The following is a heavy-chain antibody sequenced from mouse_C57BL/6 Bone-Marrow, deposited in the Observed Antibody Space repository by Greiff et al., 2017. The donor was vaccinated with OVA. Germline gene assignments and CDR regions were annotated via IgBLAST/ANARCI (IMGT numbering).Heavy chain of an antibody. D-gene: IGHD2-5*01. CDR2: ISSGGSYT. CDR1: GFTFSSYG. J-gene: IGHJ3*01. Sequence: EVMLVESGGDLVKPGGSLNLSCAASGFTFSSYGMSWVRQTPDKRLEWVATISSGGSYTYYPDSVKGRFTISRDNAKNTLYLQMSSLKSEDTAMYYCARPSYYSNVFAYWGQGTLVTVSA. V-gene: IGHV5-6*01. CDR3: ARPSYYSNVFAY.